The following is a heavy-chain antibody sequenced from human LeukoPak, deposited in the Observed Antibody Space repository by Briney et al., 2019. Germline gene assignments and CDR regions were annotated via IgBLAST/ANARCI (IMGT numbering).Heavy chain of an antibody. J-gene: IGHJ4*02. CDR3: ATQDYYESSGWGDY. CDR2: MYYSGSK. V-gene: IGHV4-39*01. D-gene: IGHD3-22*01. CDR1: GGSISSSSYY. Sequence: SETLSLTCTVSGGSISSSSYYWGWIRQSPGKGLEWIGSMYYSGSKNYNPSLKSRATISGDTSKNQFSLRLSSVTAADTAVYYCATQDYYESSGWGDYWGQGTLVPVSS.